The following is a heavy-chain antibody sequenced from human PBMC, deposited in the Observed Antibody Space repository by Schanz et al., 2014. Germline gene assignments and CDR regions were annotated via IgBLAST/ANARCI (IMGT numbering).Heavy chain of an antibody. Sequence: QVQLVQSGAEVKKPGASVKVSCKASGYSFTSYGISWVRQAPGQGLEWMGWISTYNGNTNYAEKLQDGVTMTPETSATTAYMELRRLRSDDPAVYYCARKVGATTRYYYHAMDVWGQGTTVTVSS. J-gene: IGHJ6*02. CDR3: ARKVGATTRYYYHAMDV. CDR1: GYSFTSYG. CDR2: ISTYNGNT. V-gene: IGHV1-18*04. D-gene: IGHD1-26*01.